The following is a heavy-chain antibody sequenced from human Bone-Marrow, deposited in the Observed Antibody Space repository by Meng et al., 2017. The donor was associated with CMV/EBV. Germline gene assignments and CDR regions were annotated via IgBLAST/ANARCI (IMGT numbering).Heavy chain of an antibody. Sequence: GESLKISCAASGFTFSSYAMHWVRQAPGKGLEWVAVISYDGSNKYYADSVKGRFTISRDDSKNTVYLHMSGLKAEDTAVYYCARSGVISWGMDVWGQGTTVTVSS. CDR2: ISYDGSNK. J-gene: IGHJ6*02. CDR3: ARSGVISWGMDV. V-gene: IGHV3-30*14. CDR1: GFTFSSYA. D-gene: IGHD3-10*01.